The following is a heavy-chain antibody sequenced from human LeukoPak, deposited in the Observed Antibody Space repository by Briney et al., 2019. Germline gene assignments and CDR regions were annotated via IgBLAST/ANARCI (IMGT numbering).Heavy chain of an antibody. CDR2: IIPIFATT. CDR1: GGTLSSYA. J-gene: IGHJ4*02. D-gene: IGHD2-2*01. CDR3: ARDLSKLDY. V-gene: IGHV1-69*05. Sequence: SVKVSCKASGGTLSSYAISWVRQAPGQGLEWMGGIIPIFATTNSAQKFQGRVTITTDESTTTAYMELSSLRSEDTAVYYCARDLSKLDYWGQGTLVSVSS.